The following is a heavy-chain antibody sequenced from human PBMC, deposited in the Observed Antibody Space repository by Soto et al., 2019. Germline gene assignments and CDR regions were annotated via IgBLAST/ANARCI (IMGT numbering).Heavy chain of an antibody. Sequence: SETLCLTCTFSVGSISSYSWSWIRQPPGKGLDLIGYIYYSGSTNYNPSLKSRVTISVDTSKNQFSLKLSSVTAADTAVYYCARVAPHYDILTGYLGLRYYFDYWGQGTLVTVSS. D-gene: IGHD3-9*01. CDR3: ARVAPHYDILTGYLGLRYYFDY. CDR1: VGSISSYS. J-gene: IGHJ4*02. CDR2: IYYSGST. V-gene: IGHV4-59*01.